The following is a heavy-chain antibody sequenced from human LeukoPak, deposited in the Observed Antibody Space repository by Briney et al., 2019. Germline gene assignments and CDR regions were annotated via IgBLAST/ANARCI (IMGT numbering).Heavy chain of an antibody. D-gene: IGHD3-10*01. Sequence: TGGSLRLSCVVSGFTVSNNYMKWVRQAPGKGLEWVSTIYGGGSTYYADSVKGRFTISRDNSKNTLYLQMNSLRAEDTAVYYCASGVSRHDYWGQGTLVTVSS. CDR1: GFTVSNNY. V-gene: IGHV3-66*01. CDR3: ASGVSRHDY. J-gene: IGHJ4*02. CDR2: IYGGGST.